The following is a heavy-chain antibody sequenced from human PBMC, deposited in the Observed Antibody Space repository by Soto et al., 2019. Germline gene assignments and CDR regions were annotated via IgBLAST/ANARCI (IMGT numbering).Heavy chain of an antibody. Sequence: SETLSLTCAVYGGSFSGYYWSWIRQPPGKGLEWIGEINHSGSTNYNPSLKSRVTISVDTSKNQFSLKLSSVSAADTAVYYCARGPVRESNLAICGVVIGPDYDYYGMDVWGQGTTVTVSS. CDR2: INHSGST. CDR3: ARGPVRESNLAICGVVIGPDYDYYGMDV. J-gene: IGHJ6*02. D-gene: IGHD3-3*01. CDR1: GGSFSGYY. V-gene: IGHV4-34*01.